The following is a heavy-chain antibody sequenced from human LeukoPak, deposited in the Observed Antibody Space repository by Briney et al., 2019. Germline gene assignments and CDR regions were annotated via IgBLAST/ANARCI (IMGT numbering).Heavy chain of an antibody. CDR3: ARGTQFYYYYSYMDV. V-gene: IGHV4-34*01. CDR2: INHGVGT. CDR1: GGSLSGYY. Sequence: PSQTLSLTSAVYGGSLSGYYWTWLRQSPGKGLEWIGEINHGVGTNYNPSLKSRVTIAEDTSKNQFSLKLTSVTAADTAVYYFARGTQFYYYYSYMDVWGKGTTVTVSS. J-gene: IGHJ6*03.